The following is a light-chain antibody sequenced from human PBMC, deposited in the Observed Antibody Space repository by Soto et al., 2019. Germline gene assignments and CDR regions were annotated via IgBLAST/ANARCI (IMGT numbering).Light chain of an antibody. CDR1: QSVSSSY. V-gene: IGKV3-20*01. Sequence: EIVLTQSPGTLSVSPGERATLSCRASQSVSSSYLAWYQQKPGQAPRLLIYGASSRATGIPDRFSGSGSGPDFTLTISRLEPEDFAVYYCQHYGSSLWTFGQGTKVEIK. CDR2: GAS. CDR3: QHYGSSLWT. J-gene: IGKJ1*01.